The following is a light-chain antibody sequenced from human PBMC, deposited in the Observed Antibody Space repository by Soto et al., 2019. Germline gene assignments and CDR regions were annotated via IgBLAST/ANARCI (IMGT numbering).Light chain of an antibody. CDR2: DAA. J-gene: IGKJ3*01. Sequence: DMVMTQSPATLSVSTGERATLSCRASQSIGSNLAWYQQKPGQAPRLLIYDAATRASGIPSRFSGSGSGTEFTLTISSLQSDDFVVYYCQQYKGWPSTFGPGTKVDIK. CDR3: QQYKGWPST. CDR1: QSIGSN. V-gene: IGKV3-15*01.